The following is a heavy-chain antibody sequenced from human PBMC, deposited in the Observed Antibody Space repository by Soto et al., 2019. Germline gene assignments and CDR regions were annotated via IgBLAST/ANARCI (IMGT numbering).Heavy chain of an antibody. CDR3: AHTVGSHPDDTYYYYYAMDV. CDR2: IIPFFDEV. D-gene: IGHD1-1*01. V-gene: IGHV1-69*06. CDR1: GGTFSNFS. Sequence: SVKVSCKASGGTFSNFSINWVRQAPGQGLEWMGGIIPFFDEVAHSKRFQDRVTITADSSWTTVYMELTGLRPDDSAVFYCAHTVGSHPDDTYYYYYAMDVWGQGTTVTVSS. J-gene: IGHJ6*02.